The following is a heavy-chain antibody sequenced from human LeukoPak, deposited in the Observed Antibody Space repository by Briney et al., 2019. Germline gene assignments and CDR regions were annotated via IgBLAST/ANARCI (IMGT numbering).Heavy chain of an antibody. CDR2: INPGNGGT. CDR3: ARGTHTHQLVHPFDY. Sequence: ASVKVSCKASGYTFTDYYMHWVRQAPGQGLQWMGWINPGNGGTNYEQEFQGRVTMTRDTSISTAYMELRSLRSDDTAVYYCARGTHTHQLVHPFDYWGQGTLVTVSS. CDR1: GYTFTDYY. V-gene: IGHV1-2*02. J-gene: IGHJ4*02. D-gene: IGHD6-13*01.